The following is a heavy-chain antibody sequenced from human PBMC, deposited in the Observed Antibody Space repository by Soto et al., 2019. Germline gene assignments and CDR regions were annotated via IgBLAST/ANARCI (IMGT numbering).Heavy chain of an antibody. CDR1: CGSSSSGGYS. CDR2: ISHSGST. CDR3: AREYTYGSNFFDC. V-gene: IGHV4-31*03. J-gene: IGHJ4*02. Sequence: SETLSLSCSVSCGSSSSGGYSWSWIRQHPGKDLEWIGYISHSGSTYYTPSLKSRVIISADTSKNQFSLNLNSVTAADTAVYYCAREYTYGSNFFDCWGQGALVTVPS. D-gene: IGHD5-18*01.